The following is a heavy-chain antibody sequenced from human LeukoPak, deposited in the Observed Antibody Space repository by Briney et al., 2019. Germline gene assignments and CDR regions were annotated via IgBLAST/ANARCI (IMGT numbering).Heavy chain of an antibody. CDR1: GGSISSYY. CDR3: ARAGWFGELYSFLAFDI. V-gene: IGHV4-4*07. Sequence: SETLSLTCTVSGGSISSYYWSWIRQPAGKGLEWIGRIYTSGSTNYNPSLKSRVTMSVDTSKNQFSLKLSSVTAADTAVYYCARAGWFGELYSFLAFDIWGQGTMVTVSS. CDR2: IYTSGST. D-gene: IGHD3-10*01. J-gene: IGHJ3*02.